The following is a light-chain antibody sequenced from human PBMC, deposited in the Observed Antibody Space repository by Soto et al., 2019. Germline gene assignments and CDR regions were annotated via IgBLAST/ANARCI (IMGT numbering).Light chain of an antibody. CDR2: GTT. Sequence: QSVLTQPPSVSGAPGQRVTISCTGSSSNIGAGYDVHWYQQLPGTPPKLLIYGTTNRPSGVPDRFSGSKSGTSASLAITGLQAEDEADYYCRSYDSSLSGYVFGTGTKVTVL. J-gene: IGLJ1*01. CDR3: RSYDSSLSGYV. CDR1: SSNIGAGYD. V-gene: IGLV1-40*01.